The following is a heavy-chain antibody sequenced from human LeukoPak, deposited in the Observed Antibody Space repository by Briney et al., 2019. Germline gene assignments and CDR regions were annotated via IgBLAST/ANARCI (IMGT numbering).Heavy chain of an antibody. J-gene: IGHJ5*02. V-gene: IGHV3-23*01. CDR1: GFTFSSYA. CDR2: ISGSGGST. CDR3: AIGQDWFDP. Sequence: GGSLRLSCAASGFTFSSYAMSWVRQAPGKGLEWVSAISGSGGSTYYADSVKGRFTTSRDNAKNSLYLQMNSLRAEDTAVYYCAIGQDWFDPWGQGTLVTVSS.